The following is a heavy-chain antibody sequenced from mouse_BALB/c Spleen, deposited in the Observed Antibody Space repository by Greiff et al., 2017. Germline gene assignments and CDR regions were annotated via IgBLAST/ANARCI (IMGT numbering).Heavy chain of an antibody. D-gene: IGHD2-10*01. CDR3: AKKEGPYYGLYYYAMDY. J-gene: IGHJ4*01. CDR1: GFSLTSYD. CDR2: IWTGGGT. Sequence: VQVVESGPGLVAPSQSLSITCTVSGFSLTSYDISWIRQPPGKGLEWLGVIWTGGGTNYNSAFMSRLSISKDNSKSQVFLKMNSLQTDVTAIYYCAKKEGPYYGLYYYAMDYWGQGTSVTVSS. V-gene: IGHV2-9-2*01.